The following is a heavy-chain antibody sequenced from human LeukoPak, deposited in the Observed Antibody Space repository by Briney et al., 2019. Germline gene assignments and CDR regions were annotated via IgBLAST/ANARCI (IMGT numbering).Heavy chain of an antibody. CDR3: ARSLNWGEWYFDY. V-gene: IGHV4-39*01. D-gene: IGHD3-16*01. CDR1: GGSISSNSYY. Sequence: PSETLPLTCAVSGGSISSNSYYWGWIRQPPGKGLEWIGSIYYSGSTYYNPSLKSRVTISVDTSKNQFSLKLSSVTAADTAVYYCARSLNWGEWYFDYWGQGTLVTVSS. CDR2: IYYSGST. J-gene: IGHJ4*02.